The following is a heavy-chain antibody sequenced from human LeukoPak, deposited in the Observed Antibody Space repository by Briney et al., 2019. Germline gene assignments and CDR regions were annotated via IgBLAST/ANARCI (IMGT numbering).Heavy chain of an antibody. V-gene: IGHV4-38-2*02. D-gene: IGHD6-19*01. Sequence: KSSETLSLTCTVSGYSISSGYYWGWIRQPPGKGLEWIGSIYHSGSTYYNPSLKSRVTISVDTSKNQFSLKLSSVTAADTAVYYCARFLVLRWQWLVRGYFDYWGQGTLVTVSS. J-gene: IGHJ4*02. CDR3: ARFLVLRWQWLVRGYFDY. CDR2: IYHSGST. CDR1: GYSISSGYY.